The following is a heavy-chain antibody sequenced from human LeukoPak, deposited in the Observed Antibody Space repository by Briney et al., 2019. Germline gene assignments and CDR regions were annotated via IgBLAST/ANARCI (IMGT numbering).Heavy chain of an antibody. CDR3: ARASRSGSYFFY. V-gene: IGHV3-72*01. Sequence: GGSLRLSCAASGFTFSDHYMDWVRQTPGKGLEWVGRSRNKANSYTTEYAASVKGRFTISRDDSKNSLSLQMNSLKTDDTAVYYCARASRSGSYFFYWGQGALVTVSS. J-gene: IGHJ4*02. D-gene: IGHD1-26*01. CDR1: GFTFSDHY. CDR2: SRNKANSYTT.